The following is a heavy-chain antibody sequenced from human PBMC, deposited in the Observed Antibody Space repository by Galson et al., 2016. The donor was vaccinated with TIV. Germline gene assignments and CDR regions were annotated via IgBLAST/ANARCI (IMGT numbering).Heavy chain of an antibody. CDR3: ARPSDSSWYFDL. D-gene: IGHD6-13*01. V-gene: IGHV1-69*13. CDR2: IVPIYRSP. J-gene: IGHJ2*01. Sequence: SVKVPCKASGGSFSNYYINWVRQAPGQGPEWMGGIVPIYRSPKYARRFQGRVTITADESTSTVFVELTSLTSDDTATYYCARPSDSSWYFDLWGRGTQVIVSS. CDR1: GGSFSNYY.